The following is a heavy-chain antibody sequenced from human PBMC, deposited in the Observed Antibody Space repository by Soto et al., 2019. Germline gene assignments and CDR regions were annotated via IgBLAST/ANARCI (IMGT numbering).Heavy chain of an antibody. CDR2: IIAIYGTA. CDR1: GGTFSSYA. V-gene: IGHV1-69*01. CDR3: CIRFFYYYGMDV. J-gene: IGHJ6*02. Sequence: QVQLVQSGAEVKKPGSSVKFSCKASGGTFSSYAISWVRQAPGLGLEWMGGIIAIYGTANYAQKFQGRVTITADESTSTAYMELSSLRSEDTGVYYCCIRFFYYYGMDVWGQGTPVTVSS. D-gene: IGHD3-3*01.